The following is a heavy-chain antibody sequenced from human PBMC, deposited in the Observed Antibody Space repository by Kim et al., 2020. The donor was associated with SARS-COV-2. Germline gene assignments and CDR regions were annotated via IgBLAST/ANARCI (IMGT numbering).Heavy chain of an antibody. CDR1: GFIFRSYP. Sequence: GGSLRLSCSASGFIFRSYPMHWVRQAPGKGLDYVSIILNNGVTTYYADSVKGRFTVSRDNSKNTLSLEMSSLRTEDTALYYCALANNSSWY. CDR3: ALANNSSWY. J-gene: IGHJ2*01. D-gene: IGHD6-13*01. CDR2: ILNNGVTT. V-gene: IGHV3-64D*08.